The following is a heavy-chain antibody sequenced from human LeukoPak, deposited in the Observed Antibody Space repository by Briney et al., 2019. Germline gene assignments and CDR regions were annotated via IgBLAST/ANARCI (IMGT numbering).Heavy chain of an antibody. CDR3: ASQDTAMVPTFDY. V-gene: IGHV3-48*03. J-gene: IGHJ4*02. CDR1: GFTFSSYE. D-gene: IGHD5-18*01. Sequence: LPGGSLRLSCAASGFTFSSYEMNWVRQAPGKGLEWVSYISSSGSTIYYADSVKGRFTISRDNAKNSLYLQMNSLRAEDTAVYYCASQDTAMVPTFDYWGQGTLVTVSS. CDR2: ISSSGSTI.